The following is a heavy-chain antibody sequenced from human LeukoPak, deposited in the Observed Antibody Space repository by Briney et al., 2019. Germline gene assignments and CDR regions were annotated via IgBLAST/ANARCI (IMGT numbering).Heavy chain of an antibody. D-gene: IGHD4-17*01. J-gene: IGHJ5*02. V-gene: IGHV4-4*02. CDR3: ARAVDYGDYGWFDP. CDR2: IYHSGST. Sequence: PSETLSLTCAVSGGSISSSNWWSWVRQPPGKGLEWIGEIYHSGSTNYNPSPKSRVTISVDKSKNQFSLKLSSVTAADTAVYYCARAVDYGDYGWFDPWGQGTLVTVSS. CDR1: GGSISSSNW.